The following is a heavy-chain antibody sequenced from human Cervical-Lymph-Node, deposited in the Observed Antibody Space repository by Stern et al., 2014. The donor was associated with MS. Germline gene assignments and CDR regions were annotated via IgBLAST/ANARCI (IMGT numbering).Heavy chain of an antibody. CDR1: GFTFSDSY. V-gene: IGHV3-11*01. CDR3: VRGWEPRQDGPSGHDYDAFDI. D-gene: IGHD5-12*01. Sequence: MQLVESGGGLVKPGGSLRISCAASGFTFSDSYMTWIRQTPGKGLEWVSYISSSGDTIKYAEAVTVRFTVSRDNAKNALSLQMSSLRVEDPAVYYCVRGWEPRQDGPSGHDYDAFDIWGQGTMVTVSS. J-gene: IGHJ3*02. CDR2: ISSSGDTI.